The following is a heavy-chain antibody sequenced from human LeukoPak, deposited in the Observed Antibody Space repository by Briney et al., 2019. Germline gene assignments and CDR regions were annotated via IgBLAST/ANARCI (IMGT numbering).Heavy chain of an antibody. J-gene: IGHJ3*02. Sequence: SETLSLTCAVYGGSFSGYYWSWIRQPPGKGLEWIGEINHSGSTNYNPSLKSRVTISVDTSKNQFSLKLSSVTAEDTAVYYCARVSDYGDYGDAFDIWGQGTMVTVSS. D-gene: IGHD4-17*01. V-gene: IGHV4-34*01. CDR2: INHSGST. CDR1: GGSFSGYY. CDR3: ARVSDYGDYGDAFDI.